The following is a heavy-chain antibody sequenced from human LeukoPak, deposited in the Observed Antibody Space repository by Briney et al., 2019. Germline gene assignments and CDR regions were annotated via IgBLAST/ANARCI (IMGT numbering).Heavy chain of an antibody. J-gene: IGHJ4*02. CDR3: AREIGPIQLHLWGSAFDY. CDR2: ISPSGGSR. CDR1: GYTFSNYY. D-gene: IGHD5-18*01. V-gene: IGHV1-46*01. Sequence: EASVKVSCKASGYTFSNYYIHWVRQAPGQGLEWMGIISPSGGSRSYAQKLQGRLTVTRDTSTSTVYMELSSLRSEDTAVYYCAREIGPIQLHLWGSAFDYWGQGTLVTVSS.